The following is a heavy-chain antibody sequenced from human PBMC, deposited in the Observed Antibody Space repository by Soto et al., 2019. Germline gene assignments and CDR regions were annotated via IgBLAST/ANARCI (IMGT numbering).Heavy chain of an antibody. Sequence: PSETLSLTCTVSGGSTSSSSYYWGWIRQPPGKGLEWIGSIYYSGSTYYNPSLKSRVTISVDTSKNQFSLKLSSVTAADTAVYYCARHGGWGSGSYYIYYYYYYGMDVWGQGTTVTVSS. CDR2: IYYSGST. CDR1: GGSTSSSSYY. CDR3: ARHGGWGSGSYYIYYYYYYGMDV. D-gene: IGHD3-10*01. J-gene: IGHJ6*02. V-gene: IGHV4-39*01.